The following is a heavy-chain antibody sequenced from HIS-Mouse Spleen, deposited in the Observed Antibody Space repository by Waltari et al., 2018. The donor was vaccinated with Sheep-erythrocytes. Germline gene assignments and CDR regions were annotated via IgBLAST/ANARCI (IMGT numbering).Heavy chain of an antibody. V-gene: IGHV3-13*01. D-gene: IGHD6-6*01. CDR2: IGTAGDT. Sequence: VQLVESGGGLVQPGGSLRLSCSASGFTFSSSERHWFRKATGKGLEWVSAIGTAGDTDYPGSVKGRLTISRENAKNSLYLQMNSLRAGDTAVYYCARGYSSSSPTNFDYWGQGTLVTVSS. CDR1: GFTFSSSE. CDR3: ARGYSSSSPTNFDY. J-gene: IGHJ4*02.